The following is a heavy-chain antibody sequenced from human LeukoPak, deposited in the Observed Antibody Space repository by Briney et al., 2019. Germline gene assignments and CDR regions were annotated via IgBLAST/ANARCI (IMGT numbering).Heavy chain of an antibody. Sequence: ASVKVSCKASGYTFTSCGISWVRQAPGQGLEWMGWISAYNGNTNYAQKLQGRVTMTTDTSTSTAYMELRSLRSDDTAVYYCVMVHSGSYWVDYWGQGTLVTVSS. J-gene: IGHJ4*02. D-gene: IGHD3-10*01. CDR2: ISAYNGNT. V-gene: IGHV1-18*01. CDR1: GYTFTSCG. CDR3: VMVHSGSYWVDY.